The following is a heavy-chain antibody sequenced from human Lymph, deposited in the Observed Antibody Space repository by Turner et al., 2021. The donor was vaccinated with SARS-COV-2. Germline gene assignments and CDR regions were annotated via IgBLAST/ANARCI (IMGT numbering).Heavy chain of an antibody. CDR3: ARSRDLQSMVRGVDPFDY. J-gene: IGHJ4*02. D-gene: IGHD3-10*01. V-gene: IGHV1-2*02. CDR1: GYTFTGYY. Sequence: QVQLVQSGAEVKKPGASVTVSCEASGYTFTGYYMHWVRQAPGQGLECMGWMNPNSGGTNYAQKFQGRVTMTRDTSISTAYMELSRLRSDDTAVYYCARSRDLQSMVRGVDPFDYWGQGTLVTVSS. CDR2: MNPNSGGT.